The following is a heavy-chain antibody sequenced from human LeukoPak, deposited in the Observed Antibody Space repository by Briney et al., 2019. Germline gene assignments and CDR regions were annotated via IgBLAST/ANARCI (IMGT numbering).Heavy chain of an antibody. CDR2: ISSSSGTI. Sequence: GGSLRLSCAASGFPFSSYSMNWVRQARGKGLEWVSFISSSSGTIYYADSVKGRFTISRDNAKNSLYLQMNSLRDEDTAVYYCARRVAVAGSGDYWGQGTLVTVSS. CDR3: ARRVAVAGSGDY. J-gene: IGHJ4*02. CDR1: GFPFSSYS. D-gene: IGHD6-19*01. V-gene: IGHV3-48*02.